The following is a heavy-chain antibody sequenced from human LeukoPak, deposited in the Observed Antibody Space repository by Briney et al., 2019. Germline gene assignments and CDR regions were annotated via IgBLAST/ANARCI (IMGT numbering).Heavy chain of an antibody. Sequence: PGGSLRLSCAASGFTFSSYWMSWVRQAPGKGLEWVANIKQDGSEKYYVDSVKGRFTISRDNAKNSLYLQMNSLRAEDTAVYYCARDRYCSGGSCLCDYWGQGTLVTVSS. CDR2: IKQDGSEK. J-gene: IGHJ4*02. CDR3: ARDRYCSGGSCLCDY. D-gene: IGHD2-15*01. V-gene: IGHV3-7*01. CDR1: GFTFSSYW.